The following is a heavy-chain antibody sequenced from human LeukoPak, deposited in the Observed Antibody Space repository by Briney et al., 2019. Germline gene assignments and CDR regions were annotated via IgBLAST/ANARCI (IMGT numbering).Heavy chain of an antibody. D-gene: IGHD6-13*01. CDR1: GFTLRDYV. V-gene: IGHV3-30*04. CDR3: ARGFSERFSIDY. CDR2: SSDDGSFG. Sequence: GRSLRLSCEVSGFTLRDYVMHWVRQAPGKGLEWVAFSSDDGSFGNYADSVKGRFSVSGDNSKRTLFLQMNSLRTDDTAVYFCARGFSERFSIDYWGQGTLVTVS. J-gene: IGHJ4*02.